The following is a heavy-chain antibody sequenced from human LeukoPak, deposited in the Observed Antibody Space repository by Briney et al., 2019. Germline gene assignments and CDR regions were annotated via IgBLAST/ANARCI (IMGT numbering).Heavy chain of an antibody. D-gene: IGHD2-21*01. CDR1: GFTVSSYA. Sequence: PGGSLRLSCAASGFTVSSYAMSSVRQAPGRGLGWVSSVSGGGGNTSYADSVKGRFTISRDNAKDTLYLQMSSLRDEDTAVYYCMSDLCGRDDQWGRGTLVTVSS. J-gene: IGHJ5*02. CDR3: MSDLCGRDDQ. CDR2: VSGGGGNT. V-gene: IGHV3-23*01.